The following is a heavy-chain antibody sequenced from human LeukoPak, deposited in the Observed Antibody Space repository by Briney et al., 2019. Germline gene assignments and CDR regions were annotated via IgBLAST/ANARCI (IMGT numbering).Heavy chain of an antibody. Sequence: MSSETLSLTCTVSGGSISSYYWSWIRQPAGKGLEWIGRIYTSGSTNYNPSLKSRVTISVDTSKNQFSLKLSSVTAADTAVYYCARDRRNYYGSGSLRTSYYYYYMDVWGKGTTVTISS. D-gene: IGHD3-10*01. CDR2: IYTSGST. V-gene: IGHV4-4*07. J-gene: IGHJ6*03. CDR3: ARDRRNYYGSGSLRTSYYYYYMDV. CDR1: GGSISSYY.